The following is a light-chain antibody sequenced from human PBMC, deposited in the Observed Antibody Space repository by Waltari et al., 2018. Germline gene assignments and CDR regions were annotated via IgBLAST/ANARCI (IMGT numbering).Light chain of an antibody. Sequence: QSVLTQPPSASGTPGQRITISCSGSSSNIGRDSVNWYQQLPGTAPKLLVCHDNGRPPGVRGRVAGSKSGPSASRAISGVQAEDEADYFCAAWDDILKGVLFGGGTRLTVL. CDR3: AAWDDILKGVL. CDR2: HDN. V-gene: IGLV1-44*01. CDR1: SSNIGRDS. J-gene: IGLJ2*01.